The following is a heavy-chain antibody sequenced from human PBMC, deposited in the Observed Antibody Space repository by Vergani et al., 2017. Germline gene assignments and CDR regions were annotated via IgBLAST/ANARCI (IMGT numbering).Heavy chain of an antibody. D-gene: IGHD4-23*01. CDR1: GYSFTSYW. CDR2: IYPGDSDT. J-gene: IGHJ3*02. V-gene: IGHV5-51*01. Sequence: EVQLVQSGAEVKKPGESLKISCKGSGYSFTSYWIGWVRQMPGKCLEWMGIIYPGDSDTRYSPSFQGQVTISADKSISTAYLQWSSLKASDTAMYYCARQMTTVVTHDAFDIWGQGTMVTVSS. CDR3: ARQMTTVVTHDAFDI.